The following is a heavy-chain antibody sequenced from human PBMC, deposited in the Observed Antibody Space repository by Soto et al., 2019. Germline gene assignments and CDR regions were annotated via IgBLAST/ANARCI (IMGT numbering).Heavy chain of an antibody. CDR1: GFAFRSYG. CDR3: ARDGADYDILTGYYDYYYHGMDG. CDR2: ISTSSSAI. V-gene: IGHV3-21*06. D-gene: IGHD3-9*01. J-gene: IGHJ6*02. Sequence: PGGSLRLSCLDSGFAFRSYGMNWVRQSPLDDLDXRSFISTSSSAIYYTDSVKGRFTISRDNARNSLYLQMKSLRAEDTAVYFCARDGADYDILTGYYDYYYHGMDGWGQGTTVTVSS.